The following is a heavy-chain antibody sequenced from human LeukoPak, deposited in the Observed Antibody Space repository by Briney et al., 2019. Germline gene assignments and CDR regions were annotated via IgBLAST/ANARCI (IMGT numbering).Heavy chain of an antibody. D-gene: IGHD6-19*01. V-gene: IGHV3-30*03. CDR1: GFSFSDYG. CDR2: ISHDGTKK. CDR3: ARDAVTQWLAYYLDY. Sequence: GRSLRLSCAASGFSFSDYGMHWVRQAPGKGLEWVAVISHDGTKKYYADSVKGRFTISGDNSKNTVYLQMNSLRVEDTAVYFCARDAVTQWLAYYLDYWGQGTLVTVSS. J-gene: IGHJ4*02.